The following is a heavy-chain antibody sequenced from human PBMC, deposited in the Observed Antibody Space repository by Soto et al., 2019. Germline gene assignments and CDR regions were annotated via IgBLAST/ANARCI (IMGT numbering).Heavy chain of an antibody. CDR2: IYATGTT. CDR1: GASISGFY. CDR3: VRDGTKTLRDWFDP. D-gene: IGHD1-1*01. Sequence: TLSLPCTVSGASISGFYWSWIRKSAGKGLEWIGRIYATGTTDYNPSLKSRVMMSVDTSKKQFSLKLRSVTAADTAVYYCVRDGTKTLRDWFDPWGQGISVTVSS. V-gene: IGHV4-4*07. J-gene: IGHJ5*02.